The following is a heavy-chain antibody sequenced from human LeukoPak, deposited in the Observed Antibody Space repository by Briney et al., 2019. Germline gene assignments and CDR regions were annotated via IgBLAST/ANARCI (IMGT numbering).Heavy chain of an antibody. Sequence: GGSLRLSCADSAFTFSSYSLSCVSPPPGEGLEWVSAIIGIVGRTSYADSVKGRLTISRDNYKNTLYLQMNSLRDEDTAVYYCAKDRWVVAAVYYYYGMDVWGQGTTVTVSS. D-gene: IGHD2-15*01. CDR2: IIGIVGRT. CDR1: AFTFSSYS. J-gene: IGHJ6*02. V-gene: IGHV3-23*01. CDR3: AKDRWVVAAVYYYYGMDV.